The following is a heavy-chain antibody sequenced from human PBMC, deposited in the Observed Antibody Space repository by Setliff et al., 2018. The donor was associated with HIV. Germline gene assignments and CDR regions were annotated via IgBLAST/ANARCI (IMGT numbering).Heavy chain of an antibody. CDR2: INTNTGNP. J-gene: IGHJ6*03. Sequence: VKVSCKASGYTFTSYAMNWVRQAPGQGLEWMGWINTNTGNPTYAQGFTGRFVFSLDTSVSTAYLQISSLKAEDTAVYYCARMATVYYYYMDVWGKGTTVTVSS. CDR3: ARMATVYYYYMDV. D-gene: IGHD4-4*01. CDR1: GYTFTSYA. V-gene: IGHV7-4-1*02.